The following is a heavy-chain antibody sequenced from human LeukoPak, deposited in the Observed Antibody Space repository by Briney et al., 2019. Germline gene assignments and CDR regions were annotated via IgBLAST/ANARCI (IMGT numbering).Heavy chain of an antibody. V-gene: IGHV1-18*01. Sequence: ASGKVSWKVASYIFTNYDFTWVRQAPGQGLEWRGWISTGQINTNNGHTIQGRVTMTTDTSTSTVHMKLRSPRSAGTALYYWASESMSMVRGVIVYYGMDVWGQGTTVTVSS. CDR1: SYIFTNYD. CDR3: ASESMSMVRGVIVYYGMDV. D-gene: IGHD3-10*01. J-gene: IGHJ6*02. CDR2: ISTGQINT.